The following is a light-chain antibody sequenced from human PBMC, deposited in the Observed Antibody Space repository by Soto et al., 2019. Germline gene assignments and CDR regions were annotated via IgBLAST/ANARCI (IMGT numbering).Light chain of an antibody. Sequence: DIQMTQSPSTLPASVGDRVTITCRASQSISSWLAWYQQKPGKAPKLLIYKASSLESGVPSRFSGSGSGTEFTLTISSLQPDDFATYYCQQYNSPWTFGQGTKVDIK. CDR2: KAS. CDR3: QQYNSPWT. V-gene: IGKV1-5*03. CDR1: QSISSW. J-gene: IGKJ1*01.